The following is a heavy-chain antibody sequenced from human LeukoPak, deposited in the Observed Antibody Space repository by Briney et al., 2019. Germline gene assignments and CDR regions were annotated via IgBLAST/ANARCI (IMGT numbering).Heavy chain of an antibody. V-gene: IGHV4-4*02. D-gene: IGHD5-12*01. CDR1: GGSISSSNW. J-gene: IGHJ4*02. CDR2: IYHSGST. CDR3: ARSRRDGGYVPGY. Sequence: SETLSLTCAVSGGSISSSNWWSWVRQPPGKGLEWIGEIYHSGSTNYNPSLKSRVTISVDKSKNQFSLKLSSVTAADTAVYYCARSRRDGGYVPGYWGQGTLVTVSS.